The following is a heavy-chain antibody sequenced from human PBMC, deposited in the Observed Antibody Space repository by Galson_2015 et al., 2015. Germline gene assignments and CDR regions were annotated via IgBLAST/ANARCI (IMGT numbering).Heavy chain of an antibody. CDR2: IYYSGST. CDR1: GGSISSGDYY. J-gene: IGHJ4*02. Sequence: TLSLTCTVSGGSISSGDYYWSWIRQPPGKGLEWIGYIYYSGSTYYNPPLKSRVTISVDTSKNQFSLKLSSVTAADTAVYYCARKNYDILTGYPYYFDYWGQGTLVTVSS. V-gene: IGHV4-30-4*01. CDR3: ARKNYDILTGYPYYFDY. D-gene: IGHD3-9*01.